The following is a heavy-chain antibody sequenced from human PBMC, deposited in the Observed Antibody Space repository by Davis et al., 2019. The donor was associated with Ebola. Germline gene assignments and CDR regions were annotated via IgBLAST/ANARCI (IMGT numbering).Heavy chain of an antibody. CDR3: ARDQSSGWFFYYYYGMDV. V-gene: IGHV3-74*01. CDR1: GFTFSSYW. Sequence: GESLKISCAASGFTFSSYWMHWVRQAPGKGLVWVSRINSDGSSTSYADSVKGRFTISRDNAKNTLYLQMNSLRAEDTAVYYCARDQSSGWFFYYYYGMDVWGQGTTVTVSS. J-gene: IGHJ6*02. CDR2: INSDGSST. D-gene: IGHD6-19*01.